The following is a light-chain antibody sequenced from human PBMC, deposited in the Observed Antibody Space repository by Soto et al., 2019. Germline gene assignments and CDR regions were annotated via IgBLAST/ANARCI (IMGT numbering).Light chain of an antibody. J-gene: IGKJ4*01. CDR1: QSISSW. V-gene: IGKV1-5*01. CDR2: DAS. CDR3: QQYNSYPLT. Sequence: DIQMTQSPSTLSASVGDRVTITCRASQSISSWLAWYRQKPGKAPKLLIYDASSLESGVPSRFRGSGSGTDFNLTISSLQPDDFATYYCQQYNSYPLTFGGGTKVEIK.